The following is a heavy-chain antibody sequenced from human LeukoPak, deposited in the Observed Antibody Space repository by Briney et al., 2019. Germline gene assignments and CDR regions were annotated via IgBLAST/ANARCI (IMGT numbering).Heavy chain of an antibody. D-gene: IGHD6-13*01. J-gene: IGHJ3*02. CDR2: IYSGGST. V-gene: IGHV3-53*01. CDR1: GFTVSSNY. Sequence: PGGSLRLSCAASGFTVSSNYMSWVRQAPGKGLEWVSVIYSGGSTYYADSVKGRFTISRDNSKNALYLQMNSLRAEDTAVYYCARDRQLVRGSDAFDIWGQGTMVTVSS. CDR3: ARDRQLVRGSDAFDI.